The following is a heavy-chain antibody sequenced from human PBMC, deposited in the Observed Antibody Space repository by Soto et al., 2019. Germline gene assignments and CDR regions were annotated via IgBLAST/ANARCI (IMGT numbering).Heavy chain of an antibody. CDR3: ARHRGTVTTWSDAFDI. J-gene: IGHJ3*02. D-gene: IGHD4-4*01. V-gene: IGHV5-51*01. Sequence: PGESLKISCKGSGYSFTSYWIGWVRQMPGKGLEWMGIIYPGDSDTRYSPSFQGQVTISADKSISTAYLQWSSLKASDTAMYYCARHRGTVTTWSDAFDIWGQGTMVTVSS. CDR2: IYPGDSDT. CDR1: GYSFTSYW.